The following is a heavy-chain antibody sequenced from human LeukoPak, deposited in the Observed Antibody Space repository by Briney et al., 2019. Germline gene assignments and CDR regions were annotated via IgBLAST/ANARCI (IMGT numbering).Heavy chain of an antibody. CDR1: GGSISSYY. CDR2: IYYSGST. V-gene: IGHV4-59*01. D-gene: IGHD3-10*01. Sequence: SETLSLTCTVSGGSISSYYWSWIRQPPGKGLEWIGYIYYSGSTNYNPSLKSRVTISVDTSKNQFSLKLSSVTAADTAVYYCASMVRGRRRTLWFDPWGQGTLVTVSS. CDR3: ASMVRGRRRTLWFDP. J-gene: IGHJ5*02.